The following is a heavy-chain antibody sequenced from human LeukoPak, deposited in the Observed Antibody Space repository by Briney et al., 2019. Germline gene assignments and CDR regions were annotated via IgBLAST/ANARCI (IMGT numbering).Heavy chain of an antibody. CDR3: AHLYFYITRGQSRAFDY. J-gene: IGHJ4*02. CDR2: IYWDDEK. V-gene: IGHV2-5*02. Sequence: SGPTLVKPTQTLTLTCTFSGFSLTSNGVGVGWIRQSPGKALEGLALIYWDDEKRYSPSLRTRITITRDTSRRQVVLTLRNMDPVDTGTYYCAHLYFYITRGQSRAFDYWGQGTLVTVSS. CDR1: GFSLTSNGVG. D-gene: IGHD2/OR15-2a*01.